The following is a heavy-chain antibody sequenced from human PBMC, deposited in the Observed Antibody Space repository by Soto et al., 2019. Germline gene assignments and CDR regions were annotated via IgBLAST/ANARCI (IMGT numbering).Heavy chain of an antibody. D-gene: IGHD6-13*01. CDR2: ISAYNGNT. CDR3: ARDGGAADDLLTGMDV. J-gene: IGHJ6*02. V-gene: IGHV1-18*04. CDR1: GYTFTSYG. Sequence: ASVKVSCKASGYTFTSYGISWVRQAPGQGLEWMGWISAYNGNTNYAQKLQGRVTMTTDTSTSTAYMELRSLRSDDTAVYYCARDGGAADDLLTGMDVWGQGTTVTVSS.